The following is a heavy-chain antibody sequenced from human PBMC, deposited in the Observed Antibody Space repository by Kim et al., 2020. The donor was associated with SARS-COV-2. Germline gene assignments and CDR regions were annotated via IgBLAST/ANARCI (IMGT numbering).Heavy chain of an antibody. CDR2: ISSSSSYI. V-gene: IGHV3-21*01. CDR3: ARDRVPAAMWIYYYYYGMDV. D-gene: IGHD2-2*01. CDR1: GFTFSSYS. Sequence: GGSLRLSCAASGFTFSSYSMNWVRQAPGKGLEWVSSISSSSSYIYYADSVKGRFTISRDNAKNSLYLQMNSLRAEDTAVYYCARDRVPAAMWIYYYYYGMDVWGQGTTVTVSS. J-gene: IGHJ6*02.